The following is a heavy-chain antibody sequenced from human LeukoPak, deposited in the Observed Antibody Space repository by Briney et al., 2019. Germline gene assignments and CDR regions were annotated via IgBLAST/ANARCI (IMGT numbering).Heavy chain of an antibody. CDR3: ARVGGGNSGFRHYYYYMDV. CDR1: GGSISSYY. CDR2: IYYSGST. J-gene: IGHJ6*03. V-gene: IGHV4-59*01. D-gene: IGHD4-23*01. Sequence: SETLSLTCTVSGGSISSYYWSWIRQPPGKGLEWIGYIYYSGSTNYNPSLKSRVTISVDTSKNQFSLKLSSVTAADTAVYYCARVGGGNSGFRHYYYYMDVWGKGTTVTVSS.